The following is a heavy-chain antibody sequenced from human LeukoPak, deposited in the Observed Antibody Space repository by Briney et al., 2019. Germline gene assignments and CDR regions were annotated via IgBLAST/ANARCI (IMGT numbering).Heavy chain of an antibody. D-gene: IGHD3-16*01. CDR2: IIPIFGTA. CDR3: ARAQMASSAFGAFDI. CDR1: GGTFISYA. J-gene: IGHJ3*02. V-gene: IGHV1-69*05. Sequence: ASVKVSCKASGGTFISYAISWVRQAPGQGLEWMGGIIPIFGTANYAQKFQGRVTLTTDESTSTTYMDLSRLISDDAAVYYCARAQMASSAFGAFDIWGQGTMV.